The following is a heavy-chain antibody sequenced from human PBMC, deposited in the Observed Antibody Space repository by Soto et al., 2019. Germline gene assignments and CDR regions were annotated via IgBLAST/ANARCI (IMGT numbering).Heavy chain of an antibody. Sequence: ASVKVSCKASGYTFTSYYMHWVRQAPGQGLEWMGVINLSSGTTSFAQNFQGRFAMTRDTSTSTVYMEVSSLRSEDHAVYYCARWSTVYSAYGGQGTQVPVSS. CDR3: ARWSTVYSAY. J-gene: IGHJ4*02. CDR1: GYTFTSYY. CDR2: INLSSGTT. V-gene: IGHV1-46*03. D-gene: IGHD3-9*01.